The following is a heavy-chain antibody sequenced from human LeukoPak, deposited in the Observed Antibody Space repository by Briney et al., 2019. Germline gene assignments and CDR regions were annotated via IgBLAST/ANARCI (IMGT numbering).Heavy chain of an antibody. J-gene: IGHJ4*02. D-gene: IGHD3-10*01. CDR2: IWYDGSNK. CDR1: GFNFRNAW. V-gene: IGHV3-33*08. Sequence: GGSLRLSCAASGFNFRNAWMDWVRQAPGKGLEWVAVIWYDGSNKYYADSVKGRFTISRDNSKNTLYLQMNSLRAEDTAVYYCARDLDYYGSGLDYWGQGTLVTVSS. CDR3: ARDLDYYGSGLDY.